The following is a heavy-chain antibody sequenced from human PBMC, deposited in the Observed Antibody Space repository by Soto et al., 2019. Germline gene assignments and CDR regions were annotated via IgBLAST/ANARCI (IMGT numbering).Heavy chain of an antibody. Sequence: TLSLTSNASGDSINPFSYFWSSIRQHPQKGLEWIGYVHSSGNTYYNPSFKNRVTISIETSENQFSLNLGSVTAADTAVYYCARRGTYYFDYWGQGIQVTVCS. CDR2: VHSSGNT. J-gene: IGHJ4*02. D-gene: IGHD2-15*01. V-gene: IGHV4-31*03. CDR1: GDSINPFSYF. CDR3: ARRGTYYFDY.